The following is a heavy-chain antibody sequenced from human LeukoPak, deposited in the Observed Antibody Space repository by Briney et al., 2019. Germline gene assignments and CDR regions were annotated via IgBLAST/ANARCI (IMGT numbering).Heavy chain of an antibody. V-gene: IGHV3-11*04. D-gene: IGHD3-22*01. Sequence: GGSLRLSCAASGFTFSDYAMTWIRQPPGKGLEWVSYISNSGGTIYYADSVKGRFTISRDNAKNSLYLQMNSLRVADTAVYYCARDGHDTSGYYWAWSFDLWGRGTLVTVSS. J-gene: IGHJ2*01. CDR1: GFTFSDYA. CDR2: ISNSGGTI. CDR3: ARDGHDTSGYYWAWSFDL.